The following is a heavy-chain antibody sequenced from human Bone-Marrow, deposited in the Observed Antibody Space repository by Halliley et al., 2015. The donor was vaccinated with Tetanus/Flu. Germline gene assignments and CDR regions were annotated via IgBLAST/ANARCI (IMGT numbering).Heavy chain of an antibody. CDR3: AGGYGVGYYYFDY. Sequence: LRLSCTVSGASINSGGFYWSWIRQHPGKGLEWIGYISSSGTTYYNPSLKSPVTVSLDTSKNQFSLKVTSVTAADTAVYYCAGGYGVGYYYFDYWGQGTLVTVSS. CDR1: GASINSGGFY. J-gene: IGHJ4*02. CDR2: ISSSGTT. V-gene: IGHV4-31*01. D-gene: IGHD2-15*01.